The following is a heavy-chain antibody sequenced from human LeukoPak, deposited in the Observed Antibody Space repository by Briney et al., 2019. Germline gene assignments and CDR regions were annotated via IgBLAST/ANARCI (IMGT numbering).Heavy chain of an antibody. V-gene: IGHV1-8*01. CDR1: GYTFTSYD. D-gene: IGHD6-19*01. J-gene: IGHJ4*02. CDR2: MNPNSGNT. Sequence: ASVKVSRKASGYTFTSYDINWVRQATGQGLEWMGWMNPNSGNTGYAQKFQGRVTMTRNTYISTAYMELSSLRSEDTAVYYCARVAVPMRVRGYDYWGQGTLVTVSS. CDR3: ARVAVPMRVRGYDY.